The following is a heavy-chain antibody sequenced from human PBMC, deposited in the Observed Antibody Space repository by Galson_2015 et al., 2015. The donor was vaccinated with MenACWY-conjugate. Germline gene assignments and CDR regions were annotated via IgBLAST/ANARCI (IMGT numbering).Heavy chain of an antibody. CDR2: ISDSGDTT. CDR1: GFTFSNYA. Sequence: SLRLSCAASGFTFSNYAMSWVRQAPGKGLEWVSTISDSGDTTYFADSVRGRFTVSRGNSKNTLYLQINSLRAEDTAVFYCAKGFYRGPVGNAFDIWGQGTMVTVSS. J-gene: IGHJ3*02. CDR3: AKGFYRGPVGNAFDI. D-gene: IGHD6-13*01. V-gene: IGHV3-23*01.